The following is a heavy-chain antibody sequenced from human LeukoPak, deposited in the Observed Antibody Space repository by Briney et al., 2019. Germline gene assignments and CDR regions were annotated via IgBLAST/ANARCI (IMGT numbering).Heavy chain of an antibody. Sequence: PGRSLRLSCAASGFTFSSYAMHWVRQAPGKGLEWVAVISYDGSNKYYADSVKGRFTISRDNSKNTLYLQMNSLRAEDTAVYYCARDRGYYDSSGYRSGQVDYWGQGTLVTVSS. V-gene: IGHV3-30-3*01. CDR3: ARDRGYYDSSGYRSGQVDY. CDR2: ISYDGSNK. D-gene: IGHD3-22*01. CDR1: GFTFSSYA. J-gene: IGHJ4*02.